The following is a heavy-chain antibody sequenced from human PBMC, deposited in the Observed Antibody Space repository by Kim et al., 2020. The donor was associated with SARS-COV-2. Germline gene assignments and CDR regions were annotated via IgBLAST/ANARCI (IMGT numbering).Heavy chain of an antibody. J-gene: IGHJ4*02. CDR1: GGSISSYY. V-gene: IGHV4-59*08. CDR2: IYYSGST. CDR3: ARHAYYYDSSGQPCGFDY. D-gene: IGHD3-22*01. Sequence: SETLSLTCTVSGGSISSYYWSWIRQPPGKGLEWIGYIYYSGSTNYNPSLKSRVTISVDTSKNQFSLKLSSVTAADTAVYYCARHAYYYDSSGQPCGFDYWGQGTLVTVSS.